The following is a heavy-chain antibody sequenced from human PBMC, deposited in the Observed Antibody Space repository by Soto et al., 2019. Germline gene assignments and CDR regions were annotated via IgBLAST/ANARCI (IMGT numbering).Heavy chain of an antibody. CDR3: ASCYSSSPEYGDYPCWFDP. J-gene: IGHJ5*02. CDR1: GGTFSSYA. CDR2: IIPIFGTA. D-gene: IGHD4-17*01. V-gene: IGHV1-69*13. Sequence: GASVKVSCKASGGTFSSYAISWVRQAPGQGLEWMGGIIPIFGTANYAQKFQGRVTITADESTSTAYMELSSLRSEDTAVYYCASCYSSSPEYGDYPCWFDPWGQGTLVTVSS.